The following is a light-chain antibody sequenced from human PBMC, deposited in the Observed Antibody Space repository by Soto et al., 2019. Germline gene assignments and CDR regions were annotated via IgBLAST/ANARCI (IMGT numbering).Light chain of an antibody. V-gene: IGLV1-40*01. J-gene: IGLJ1*01. CDR3: QSYDSSLRHYV. CDR1: SSDIGAGYD. Sequence: QAVVTQPPSVSGAPGQRVTISCTGSSSDIGAGYDVHWYQQLPGKAPTLLIYGNTKRPSGVPDRFSGSRSGTSASLAITGLQADDEADYYCQSYDSSLRHYVFGTGTKLTVL. CDR2: GNT.